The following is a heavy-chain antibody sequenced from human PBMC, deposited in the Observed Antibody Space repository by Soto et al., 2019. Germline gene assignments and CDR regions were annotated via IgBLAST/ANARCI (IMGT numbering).Heavy chain of an antibody. Sequence: PSETLSLTCTVSGGSISSSSYYWGWIRQPPGKGLEWIGSIYYSGSTYYNPSLKSRVTISVDTSKNQFSLKLSSVTAADTAVYYCARRALVRPFEVAGTDWGQGTLVTVSS. J-gene: IGHJ4*02. V-gene: IGHV4-39*01. D-gene: IGHD6-19*01. CDR1: GGSISSSSYY. CDR2: IYYSGST. CDR3: ARRALVRPFEVAGTD.